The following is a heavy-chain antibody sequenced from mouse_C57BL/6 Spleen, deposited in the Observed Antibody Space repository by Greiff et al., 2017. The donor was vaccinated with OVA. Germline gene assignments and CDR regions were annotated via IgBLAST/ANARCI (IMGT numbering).Heavy chain of an antibody. CDR3: ARLTIITTKYFDY. V-gene: IGHV1-81*01. CDR1: GYTFTSYG. J-gene: IGHJ2*01. D-gene: IGHD1-1*01. CDR2: IYPRSGNT. Sequence: VQLVESGAELARPGASVKLSCKASGYTFTSYGISWVKQRTGQGLEWIGEIYPRSGNTYYNEKFKGKATLTADKSSSTAYMELRSLTSEDSAVYFCARLTIITTKYFDYWGQGTTLTVSS.